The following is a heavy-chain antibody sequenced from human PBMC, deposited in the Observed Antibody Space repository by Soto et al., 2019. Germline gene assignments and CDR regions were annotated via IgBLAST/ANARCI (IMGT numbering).Heavy chain of an antibody. J-gene: IGHJ4*02. CDR1: GFTFSSYA. Sequence: GGSLRLSCAASGFTFSSYAMHWVRQAPGKGLEWVAVISYDGSNKYYADSVKGRFTISRDNSKNTLYLQMNSLRAEDTAVYYCARDMSYYGSGLIVGVGNWGQGTLVTVSS. CDR3: ARDMSYYGSGLIVGVGN. V-gene: IGHV3-30-3*01. D-gene: IGHD3-10*01. CDR2: ISYDGSNK.